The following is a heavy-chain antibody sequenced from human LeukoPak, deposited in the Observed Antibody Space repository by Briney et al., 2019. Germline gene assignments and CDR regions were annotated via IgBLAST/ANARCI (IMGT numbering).Heavy chain of an antibody. Sequence: SVKASCKASGGTFSSYAISWVRQAPGQGLEWMGGIIPIFGTANYARKFQGRVTITADGSTSTAYMELSSLRSEDTAVYYCARTLPGDAYYYYYYYMDVWGKGTTVTVSS. V-gene: IGHV1-69*13. CDR2: IIPIFGTA. J-gene: IGHJ6*03. CDR3: ARTLPGDAYYYYYYYMDV. D-gene: IGHD3-16*01. CDR1: GGTFSSYA.